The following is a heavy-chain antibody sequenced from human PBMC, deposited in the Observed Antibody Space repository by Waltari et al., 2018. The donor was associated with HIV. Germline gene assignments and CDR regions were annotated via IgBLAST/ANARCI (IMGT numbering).Heavy chain of an antibody. D-gene: IGHD3-22*01. CDR3: AKGGSGYYYPNY. CDR1: GFTFSSYG. V-gene: IGHV3-30*18. Sequence: QVQLVESGGGVVQPGRSLRLSCAASGFTFSSYGMHWVRQDPGKVLEWVAVISYAGSTKYYADSVNGRFTISRDNSKNTLYLQMNILRAEDTAVYYGAKGGSGYYYPNYWGQGTLVTVSS. J-gene: IGHJ4*02. CDR2: ISYAGSTK.